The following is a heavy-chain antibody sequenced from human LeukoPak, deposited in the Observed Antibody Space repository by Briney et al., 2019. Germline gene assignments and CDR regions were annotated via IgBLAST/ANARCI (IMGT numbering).Heavy chain of an antibody. V-gene: IGHV1-2*02. J-gene: IGHJ4*02. CDR2: INPNSGGT. Sequence: ASVKVSCKASGYTFTGYYMHWVRQAPGQGLECMGWINPNSGGTNYAQKFQGRVTMTRDTSISTAYMELSRLRSDDTAVYYCARDAHVWGSSRFFGYWGQGTLVTVSS. CDR1: GYTFTGYY. CDR3: ARDAHVWGSSRFFGY. D-gene: IGHD3-16*02.